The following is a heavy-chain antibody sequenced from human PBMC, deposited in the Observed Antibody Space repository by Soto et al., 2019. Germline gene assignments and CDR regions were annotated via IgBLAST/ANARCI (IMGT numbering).Heavy chain of an antibody. CDR3: ARGGRFGAAAATYYYYGMDV. CDR1: GYTFTSYD. D-gene: IGHD6-13*01. CDR2: MNPNSGNT. J-gene: IGHJ6*02. Sequence: AASVKVSCKASGYTFTSYDINWVRQATGQGLEWMGWMNPNSGNTGYAQKFQGRVTMTRNTSISTAYMELSSLRSEDTAVYYCARGGRFGAAAATYYYYGMDVWGQGTTVTVS. V-gene: IGHV1-8*01.